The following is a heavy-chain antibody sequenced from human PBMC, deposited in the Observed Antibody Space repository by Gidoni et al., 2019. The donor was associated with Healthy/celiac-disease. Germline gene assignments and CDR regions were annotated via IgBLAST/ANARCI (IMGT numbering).Heavy chain of an antibody. V-gene: IGHV3-11*05. D-gene: IGHD5-18*01. CDR3: ARGNGYLAFDY. CDR2: ISSSSSYT. Sequence: QVQLVESGGGLVKPGWYLRLSCAAPGFTFSDYYMSWSRQAPGKGLEWVSYISSSSSYTNYADSVKGRFTISRDNAKNSLYLQMNSLRAEDTAVYYCARGNGYLAFDYWGQGTLVTASS. CDR1: GFTFSDYY. J-gene: IGHJ4*02.